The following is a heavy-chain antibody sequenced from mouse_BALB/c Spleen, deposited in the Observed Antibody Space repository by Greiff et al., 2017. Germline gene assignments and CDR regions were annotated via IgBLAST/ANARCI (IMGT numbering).Heavy chain of an antibody. J-gene: IGHJ2*01. D-gene: IGHD1-2*01. CDR3: ARHASTATFDY. CDR1: GFTFSSYT. CDR2: ISNGGGST. V-gene: IGHV5-12-2*01. Sequence: EVMLVESGGGLVQPGGSLKLSCAASGFTFSSYTMSWVRQTPEKRLEWVAYISNGGGSTYYPDTVKGRFTISRDNAKNTLYLQMSSLKSEDTAMYYCARHASTATFDYWGQGTTLTVSS.